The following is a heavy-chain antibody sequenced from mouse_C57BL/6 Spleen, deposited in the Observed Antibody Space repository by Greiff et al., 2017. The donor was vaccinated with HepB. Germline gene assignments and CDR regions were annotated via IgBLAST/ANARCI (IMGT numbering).Heavy chain of an antibody. CDR1: GYAFSSSW. J-gene: IGHJ1*03. D-gene: IGHD2-1*01. CDR2: IYPGDGDT. V-gene: IGHV1-82*01. CDR3: ARSGNSGYFDV. Sequence: QVQLQQSGPELVKPGASVKISCKASGYAFSSSWMNWVKQRPGKGLEWIGRIYPGDGDTNYNGKFKGKATLTADKSSSTAYMQLSSLTPEDSAVYFCARSGNSGYFDVWGTGTTVTVSS.